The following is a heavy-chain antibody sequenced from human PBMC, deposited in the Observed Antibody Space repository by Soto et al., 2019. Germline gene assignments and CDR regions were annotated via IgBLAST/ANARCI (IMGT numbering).Heavy chain of an antibody. Sequence: GGSLRLSCAASGFTVSNSYMSWVRQAPGKGLEWVSIIYSGADTYYAQSVRGRFTIYRDNFRDTLYVQMNSLRAEDTAMYYCAKCGASNTCIPTGFDPWGPGTLVTVSS. CDR2: IYSGADT. V-gene: IGHV3-53*01. D-gene: IGHD2-15*01. CDR3: AKCGASNTCIPTGFDP. J-gene: IGHJ5*02. CDR1: GFTVSNSY.